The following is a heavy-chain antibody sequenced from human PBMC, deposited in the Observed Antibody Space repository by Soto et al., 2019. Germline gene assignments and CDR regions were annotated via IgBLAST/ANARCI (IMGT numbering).Heavy chain of an antibody. CDR3: ARYGGRDSVYFDY. D-gene: IGHD1-26*01. J-gene: IGHJ4*02. Sequence: ASVKVSCKASGCTFSSYAISWVRQAPGQGLEWMGGIIPIFGTTNYAQKFQGRVTITADESTSTAYMELSSLRSEDTAVYYCARYGGRDSVYFDYWGQGTLVTVSS. V-gene: IGHV1-69*13. CDR1: GCTFSSYA. CDR2: IIPIFGTT.